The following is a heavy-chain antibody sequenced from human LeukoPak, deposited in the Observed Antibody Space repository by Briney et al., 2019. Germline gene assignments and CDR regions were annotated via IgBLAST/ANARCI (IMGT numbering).Heavy chain of an antibody. J-gene: IGHJ4*02. CDR1: GFTFSNYA. CDR2: ISYDGSNK. D-gene: IGHD2-2*01. V-gene: IGHV3-30*18. Sequence: GGSLRLSCAAAGFTFSNYAMHWVRQAPGKGLEWVAVISYDGSNKYYADSVKGRFTISRDNSKNTLYLQMNSLRAEDTAVYYCAKTLLGLVVPAAAIDYWGQGTLVTVSS. CDR3: AKTLLGLVVPAAAIDY.